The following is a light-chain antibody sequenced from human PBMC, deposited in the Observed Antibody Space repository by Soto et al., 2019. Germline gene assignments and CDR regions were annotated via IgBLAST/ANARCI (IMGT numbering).Light chain of an antibody. J-gene: IGKJ4*01. CDR2: DAS. V-gene: IGKV3-11*01. Sequence: EIVLTQSPATLSLSPRERATLSCRASQSVSNYLAWYQQKPGQAPRLLIYDASNRATGIPARFSGSGSGTDFTLTISTLEPEDFAVYYCQQHINRLSFGGGTKVEIK. CDR3: QQHINRLS. CDR1: QSVSNY.